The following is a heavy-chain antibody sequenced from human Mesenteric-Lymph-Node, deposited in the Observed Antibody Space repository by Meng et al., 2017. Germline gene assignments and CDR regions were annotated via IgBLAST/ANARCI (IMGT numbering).Heavy chain of an antibody. CDR2: IYYSGST. Sequence: SETLSLTCTVSGGSVSSRSSYWGWIRQPPGKGLEWIGCIYYSGSTHYNPSLKSRVTMSVHTSKNQFSLKLSSVTAADTAIYYCARENYDVLTGQINWFDPWGQGTLVTVSS. CDR1: GGSVSSRSSY. J-gene: IGHJ5*02. D-gene: IGHD3-9*01. CDR3: ARENYDVLTGQINWFDP. V-gene: IGHV4-39*07.